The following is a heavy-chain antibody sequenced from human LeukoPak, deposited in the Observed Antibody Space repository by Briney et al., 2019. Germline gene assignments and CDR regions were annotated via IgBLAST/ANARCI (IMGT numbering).Heavy chain of an antibody. V-gene: IGHV1-69*13. J-gene: IGHJ4*02. CDR2: IIPIFGTA. D-gene: IGHD2-2*01. CDR3: ARAVDCSSTSCFSYFDY. CDR1: GGTFSSYA. Sequence: SVKVSCKASGGTFSSYAISWVRQAPGQGLEWMGGIIPIFGTANYAQKFQGRVTITADESTSTAYMELSSLRSEDTAVYYCARAVDCSSTSCFSYFDYWGQGTLVTVSS.